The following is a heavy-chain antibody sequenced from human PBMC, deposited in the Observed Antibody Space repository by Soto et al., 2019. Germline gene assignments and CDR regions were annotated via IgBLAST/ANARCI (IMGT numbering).Heavy chain of an antibody. Sequence: QVQLVESGGGVVQPGRSLRLSCAASGFTFSSYGMHWVRQAPGKGLEWVAVISYDGSNKYYADSVKGRFTISRDNSKNTLYLQMNSLRAEDTAVYCCAKEGWNYVYYFDYWGQGTLVPVSS. CDR3: AKEGWNYVYYFDY. CDR1: GFTFSSYG. V-gene: IGHV3-30*18. D-gene: IGHD1-7*01. CDR2: ISYDGSNK. J-gene: IGHJ4*02.